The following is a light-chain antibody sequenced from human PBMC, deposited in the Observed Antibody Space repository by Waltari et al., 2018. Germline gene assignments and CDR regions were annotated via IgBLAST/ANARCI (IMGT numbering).Light chain of an antibody. V-gene: IGKV2-30*02. J-gene: IGKJ1*01. CDR3: MQRTQWPGT. Sequence: DVVMTQSPLSLPVTLGQPASISCRSSQTLVHSDGNTYLNWFQQRPGQSPRRLIYKVSNRDSGVPDRFSGSGSGTDFTLKISRVEAEDVGVYYCMQRTQWPGTFDQGTKVEF. CDR2: KVS. CDR1: QTLVHSDGNTY.